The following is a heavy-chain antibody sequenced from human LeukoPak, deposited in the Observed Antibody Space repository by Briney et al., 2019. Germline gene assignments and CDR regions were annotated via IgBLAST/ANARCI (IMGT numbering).Heavy chain of an antibody. CDR3: ARDAPEGAGIDY. CDR1: GDSVSSNSAA. D-gene: IGHD6-19*01. V-gene: IGHV6-1*01. CDR2: TYYRSRWSH. Sequence: SQTLSLTCAISGDSVSSNSAAWNWIRQSPSRGLEWLGRTYYRSRWSHDYAESMKSRISVNADTSTNQFSLKLSSVTAADTAVYYCARDAPEGAGIDYWGQGTLVTVSS. J-gene: IGHJ4*02.